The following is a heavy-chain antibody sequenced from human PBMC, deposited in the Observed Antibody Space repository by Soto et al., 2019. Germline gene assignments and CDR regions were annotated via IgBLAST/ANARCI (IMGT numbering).Heavy chain of an antibody. Sequence: PVESLKISCKGSGYSFTSYWIGWVLQIPGKGLEWMGIIYPGDSDTRYSPSFQGQVTISADKSISTAYLQWSSLKASDTAMYYCARRLRDQSDTTEGFKYYQDVSSKGTTDIVSS. J-gene: IGHJ6*04. CDR2: IYPGDSDT. D-gene: IGHD3-10*01. CDR3: ARRLRDQSDTTEGFKYYQDV. CDR1: GYSFTSYW. V-gene: IGHV5-51*01.